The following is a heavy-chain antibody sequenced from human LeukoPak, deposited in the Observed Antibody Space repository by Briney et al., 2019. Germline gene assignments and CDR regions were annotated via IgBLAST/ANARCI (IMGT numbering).Heavy chain of an antibody. CDR3: ARDGGGGGSYFDY. CDR2: IWYDGSNK. Sequence: GGSLRLSCAASGFNFSSYGMHWVRQAPGKGLEWVAVIWYDGSNKYYADSVKGRFTISRDNSKNTLYLQMNSLRAEDTAVYYCARDGGGGGSYFDYWGQGTLVTVST. V-gene: IGHV3-33*01. D-gene: IGHD3-16*01. J-gene: IGHJ4*02. CDR1: GFNFSSYG.